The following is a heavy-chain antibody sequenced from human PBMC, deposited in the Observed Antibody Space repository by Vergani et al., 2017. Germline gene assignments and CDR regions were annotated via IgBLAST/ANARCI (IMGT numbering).Heavy chain of an antibody. J-gene: IGHJ4*02. V-gene: IGHV4-4*07. CDR2: LCPSGST. Sequence: VQLLESGGGLVQPGGSLSLTCTVSGAPISYWCWSWLRQPAGKGLEWIGRLCPSGSTNYKPSLKSRVTMSIDTSKNQFSLKLTSVTAADTAVYYCATGAGPFDIWGQGTLVTVSS. CDR1: GAPISYWC. CDR3: ATGAGPFDI. D-gene: IGHD7-27*01.